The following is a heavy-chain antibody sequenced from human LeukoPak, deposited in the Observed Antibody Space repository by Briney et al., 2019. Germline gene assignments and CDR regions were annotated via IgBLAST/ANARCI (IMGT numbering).Heavy chain of an antibody. D-gene: IGHD3-22*01. J-gene: IGHJ2*01. CDR2: IIPILGIA. CDR1: GGTVSSYA. Sequence: ASVKVSCKASGGTVSSYAISWVRQAPGQGLEWMGRIIPILGIANYAQKFQGRVTITADKSTSTAYMELSSLRSEDTAVYYCARSYYYDSSYWYFDLWGRGTLVTVSS. CDR3: ARSYYYDSSYWYFDL. V-gene: IGHV1-69*04.